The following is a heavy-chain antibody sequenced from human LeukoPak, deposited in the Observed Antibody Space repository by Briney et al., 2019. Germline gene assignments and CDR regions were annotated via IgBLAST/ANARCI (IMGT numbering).Heavy chain of an antibody. J-gene: IGHJ6*03. CDR1: GYTFTSYD. Sequence: ASVKVSCKASGYTFTSYDINWVRQATGQGLEWMGWMNPNSGSTGYAQKFQGRVTMTRNTSISTAYMELSSLRSEDTAVYYCARVRGSGSYIYYYYMDVWGKGTTVTISS. V-gene: IGHV1-8*01. D-gene: IGHD3-10*01. CDR2: MNPNSGST. CDR3: ARVRGSGSYIYYYYMDV.